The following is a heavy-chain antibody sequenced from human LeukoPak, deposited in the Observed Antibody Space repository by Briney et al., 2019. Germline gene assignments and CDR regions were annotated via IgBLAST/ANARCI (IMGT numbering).Heavy chain of an antibody. Sequence: GGSLRLSCAASGFTFSSYWMSWVRQPPGKGLEWVANMNQDGSEKYYVDSVKGRFTISRDNAKNSLYLQMNSLRAEDTAVYYCARGMGTGEYWGQGTLVTVSS. CDR3: ARGMGTGEY. V-gene: IGHV3-7*04. J-gene: IGHJ4*02. CDR1: GFTFSSYW. D-gene: IGHD3-16*01. CDR2: MNQDGSEK.